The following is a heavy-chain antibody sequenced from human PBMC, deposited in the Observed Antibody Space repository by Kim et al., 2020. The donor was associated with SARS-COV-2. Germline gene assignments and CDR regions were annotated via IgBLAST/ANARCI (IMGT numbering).Heavy chain of an antibody. V-gene: IGHV3-48*03. CDR3: AREGGYYYDSSGYYSATNYFDY. Sequence: GGSLRLSCAASGFTFSSYEMNWVRQAPGKGLEWVSYISSSGSTIYYADSVKGRFTISRDNAKNSLYLQMNSLRAEDTAVYYCAREGGYYYDSSGYYSATNYFDYWGQGTLVTVSS. J-gene: IGHJ4*02. D-gene: IGHD3-22*01. CDR2: ISSSGSTI. CDR1: GFTFSSYE.